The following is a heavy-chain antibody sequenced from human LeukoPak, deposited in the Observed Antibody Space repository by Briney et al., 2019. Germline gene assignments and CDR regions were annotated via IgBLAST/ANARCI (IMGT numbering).Heavy chain of an antibody. J-gene: IGHJ4*02. CDR1: GFTFSNYA. CDR2: ITGSGGST. V-gene: IGHV3-23*01. D-gene: IGHD2-15*01. CDR3: AKEVVLGFGTSAIDY. Sequence: GGSLRLSCAASGFTFSNYAMSWVRQAPGRGLEWLSHITGSGGSTSYADSVKGRFTISRDTSKSTLYLQMNSLRAEDTAVYYCAKEVVLGFGTSAIDYWGQGTLVTVSS.